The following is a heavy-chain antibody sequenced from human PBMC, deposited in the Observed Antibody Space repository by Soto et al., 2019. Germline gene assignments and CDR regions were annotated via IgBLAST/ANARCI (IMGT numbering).Heavy chain of an antibody. CDR2: ISGDGGST. J-gene: IGHJ4*02. Sequence: HPGGSLRLSCAASALTFSTYAMTWVRQAPGKGLEWVSTISGDGGSTYYADSVKGRFTISRDNSKNTLFLQMNSLRAEDTALYYCARGMSSHDYGGPGTMVTVSS. V-gene: IGHV3-23*01. CDR3: ARGMSSHDY. CDR1: ALTFSTYA.